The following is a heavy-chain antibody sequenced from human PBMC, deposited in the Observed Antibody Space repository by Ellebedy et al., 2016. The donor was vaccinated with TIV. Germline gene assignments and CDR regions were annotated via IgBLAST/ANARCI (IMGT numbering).Heavy chain of an antibody. D-gene: IGHD1-1*01. J-gene: IGHJ4*02. V-gene: IGHV3-7*01. Sequence: GESLKISCTASGFTFSSYYMTWVRQAPGKGLEWVANIRADGSAQYYLDSVQGRFTISRDNAKNSLYLQMNNLRVEDTAVYYCATDFRTSNWGQGTLVTVSS. CDR1: GFTFSSYY. CDR2: IRADGSAQ. CDR3: ATDFRTSN.